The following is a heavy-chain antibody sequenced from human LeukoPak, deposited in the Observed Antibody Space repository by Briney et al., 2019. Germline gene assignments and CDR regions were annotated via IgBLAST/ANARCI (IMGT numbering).Heavy chain of an antibody. CDR1: GYSFNSHH. J-gene: IGHJ6*02. V-gene: IGHV1-46*02. Sequence: ASVKVSCKTSGYSFNSHHVHWVRQAPGQGLEWMGVKFSHDGSTSNTQKFQSRITMTRDTSTSTVYMELSSLRSEDTAVYYCARDSGNFHYDMDVWGQGTTVIVSS. CDR3: ARDSGNFHYDMDV. CDR2: KFSHDGST. D-gene: IGHD4-23*01.